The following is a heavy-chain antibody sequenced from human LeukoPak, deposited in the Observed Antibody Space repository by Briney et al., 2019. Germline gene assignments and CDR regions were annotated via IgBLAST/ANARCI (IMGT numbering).Heavy chain of an antibody. CDR1: GFTFSDYY. CDR3: ARARLRWERYFDY. D-gene: IGHD4-23*01. V-gene: IGHV3-11*04. CDR2: ISSSGSTI. Sequence: GGSLRLSCAASGFTFSDYYMSWIRQAPGKGLEWVSYISSSGSTIYYADSVKGRFTISRDNAKNSLYLQMNSLRAEDTAVYYCARARLRWERYFDYWGQGTLVTVSS. J-gene: IGHJ4*02.